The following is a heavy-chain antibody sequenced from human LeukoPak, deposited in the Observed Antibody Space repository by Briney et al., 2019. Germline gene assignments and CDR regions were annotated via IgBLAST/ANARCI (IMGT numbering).Heavy chain of an antibody. CDR1: GGSFSGYY. V-gene: IGHV4-34*01. CDR2: INHSGNT. Sequence: PSETLSLTCAVYGGSFSGYYWSWIRQPPGKGLEWIGEINHSGNTNYNPSLKSRVTISVDTSKNQFSLKLSSVTAADTAVYYCARDPRFPSSPNYYGSGSYLDYWGQGTLVTVSS. D-gene: IGHD3-10*01. CDR3: ARDPRFPSSPNYYGSGSYLDY. J-gene: IGHJ4*02.